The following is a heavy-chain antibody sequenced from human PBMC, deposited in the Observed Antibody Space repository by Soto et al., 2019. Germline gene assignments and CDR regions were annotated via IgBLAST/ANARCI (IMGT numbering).Heavy chain of an antibody. J-gene: IGHJ4*02. V-gene: IGHV4-34*01. D-gene: IGHD3-22*01. CDR3: ARVKIRKYYYDSSGYYYNPLKPAYFDY. CDR2: INHSGST. CDR1: GGSFSGYY. Sequence: PSETLSLTCAVYGGSFSGYYWSLLRQPPGKGLEWIGEINHSGSTNYNPSLKSRVTISVDTSKNQFSLKLSSVTAADTAVYYCARVKIRKYYYDSSGYYYNPLKPAYFDYWGQGTLVTVSS.